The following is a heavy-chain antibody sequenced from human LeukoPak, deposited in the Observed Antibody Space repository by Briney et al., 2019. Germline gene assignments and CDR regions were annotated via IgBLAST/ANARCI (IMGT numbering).Heavy chain of an antibody. Sequence: PGGSLRLSCVPSGFTFSTYEMNWVRQAPGKGLEWLSHISTSGTTIYYAKSVKGRFTISRDNPKNSVYLQMNSLTAEDTGLYYCARDATTAVGWVYMDVWGKGTTVTISS. D-gene: IGHD6-13*01. CDR2: ISTSGTTI. J-gene: IGHJ6*03. V-gene: IGHV3-48*03. CDR3: ARDATTAVGWVYMDV. CDR1: GFTFSTYE.